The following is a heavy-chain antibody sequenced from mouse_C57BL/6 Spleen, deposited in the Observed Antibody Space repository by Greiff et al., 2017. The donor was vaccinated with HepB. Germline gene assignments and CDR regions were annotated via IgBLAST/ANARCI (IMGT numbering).Heavy chain of an antibody. V-gene: IGHV1-50*01. CDR1: GYTFTSYW. J-gene: IGHJ2*01. D-gene: IGHD1-3*01. CDR3: ARGGKDFDY. CDR2: IDPSDSYT. Sequence: QVHVKQPGAKLVKPGASVKLSCKASGYTFTSYWMQWVKQRPGQGLEWIGEIDPSDSYTNYNQKFKGKATLTVDTSSSTAYMQLSSLTSEDSAVYYCARGGKDFDYWGQGTTLTVSS.